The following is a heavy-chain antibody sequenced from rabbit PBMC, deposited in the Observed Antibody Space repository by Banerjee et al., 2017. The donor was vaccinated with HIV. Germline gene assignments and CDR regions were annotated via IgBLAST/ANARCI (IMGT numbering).Heavy chain of an antibody. D-gene: IGHD8-1*01. CDR1: GIDFSSGAY. CDR2: IYTGSGFT. Sequence: QQQLEESGGGLVKPEGSLTLTCKASGIDFSSGAYMCWVRQAPGKGLEWIGCIYTGSGFTYFASWAKGRFTISKTSSTTVTLQMTGLTAADTATYFCARDGAGGSYFALWGPGTLVTVS. V-gene: IGHV1S45*01. J-gene: IGHJ4*01. CDR3: ARDGAGGSYFAL.